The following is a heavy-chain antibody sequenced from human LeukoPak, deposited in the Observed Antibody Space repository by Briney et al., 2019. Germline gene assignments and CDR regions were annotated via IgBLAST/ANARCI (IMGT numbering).Heavy chain of an antibody. V-gene: IGHV4-31*03. CDR3: ARAGRGSYDRSGYYDY. CDR2: SYYSGST. CDR1: GGSISSGGYY. J-gene: IGHJ4*02. D-gene: IGHD3-22*01. Sequence: PSETLSLTCSVSGGSISSGGYYWSWIRQHPGKGLEWIGYSYYSGSTYYNPSLKNRVTISVDTSKNQFSLKLSSVTAADTAVYYCARAGRGSYDRSGYYDYWGQGTLVTVSS.